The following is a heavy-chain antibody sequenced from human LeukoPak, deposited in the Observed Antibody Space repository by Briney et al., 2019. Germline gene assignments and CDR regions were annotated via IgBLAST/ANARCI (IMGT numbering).Heavy chain of an antibody. J-gene: IGHJ4*02. V-gene: IGHV3-21*01. Sequence: GGSLRLSCAASGFTFSSYRMTWVRQAPGKGLEWVSSISSSSSYIYYADSVKGRFTISRDNAKNSLYLQMNSLRAEDTAVYYCASTSSGWSYYFDYWGQGTLVTVSS. D-gene: IGHD6-19*01. CDR2: ISSSSSYI. CDR1: GFTFSSYR. CDR3: ASTSSGWSYYFDY.